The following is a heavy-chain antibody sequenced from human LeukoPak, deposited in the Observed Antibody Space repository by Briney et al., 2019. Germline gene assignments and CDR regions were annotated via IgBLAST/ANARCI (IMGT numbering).Heavy chain of an antibody. J-gene: IGHJ4*02. D-gene: IGHD6-13*01. Sequence: ASVKVSCKASGYTFTSYDINWVRQATGQGLEWMGWMNPNSGNTGYAQKFQGRVTMTRNTSISTAYMELSSLRSEDTAVYYCARGSIAAGSGDYWGQGTLVTVSS. CDR1: GYTFTSYD. CDR2: MNPNSGNT. CDR3: ARGSIAAGSGDY. V-gene: IGHV1-8*01.